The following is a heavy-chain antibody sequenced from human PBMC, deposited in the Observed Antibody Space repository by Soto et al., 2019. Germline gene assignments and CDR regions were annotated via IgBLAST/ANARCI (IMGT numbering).Heavy chain of an antibody. CDR2: ISHSGSA. Sequence: PSETLSLTCTVSGGSVSSGDHYWSWIRQPPGKGLEWIAYISHSGSASYNSSLKSRVTISIDMSKNQFSLRLRSVTAADTAVYYCARDRPDNLKSFEAFDIWGPWTLVAVSS. D-gene: IGHD1-20*01. CDR1: GGSVSSGDHY. V-gene: IGHV4-61*08. J-gene: IGHJ3*02. CDR3: ARDRPDNLKSFEAFDI.